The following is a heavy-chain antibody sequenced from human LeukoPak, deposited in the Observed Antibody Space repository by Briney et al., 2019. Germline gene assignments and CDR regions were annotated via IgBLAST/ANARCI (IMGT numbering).Heavy chain of an antibody. CDR1: GFTVSSNY. J-gene: IGHJ4*02. Sequence: GGSLRLSCAASGFTVSSNYMSWVRQAPGKGLEWVSVIYNGGSTYYADSVKGRFTISRDNSKNTLYLQMNSLRAEDTAVYYCARDRYSSGSFNFDYWGQGTLVTVSS. CDR2: IYNGGST. V-gene: IGHV3-53*01. CDR3: ARDRYSSGSFNFDY. D-gene: IGHD6-19*01.